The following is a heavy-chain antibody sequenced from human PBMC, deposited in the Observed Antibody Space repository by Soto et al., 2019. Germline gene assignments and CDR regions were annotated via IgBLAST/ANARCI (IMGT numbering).Heavy chain of an antibody. J-gene: IGHJ6*03. CDR1: GGSISSYY. Sequence: SETLSLTCTVSGGSISSYYWSWIRQPPGKGLEWIGYIYYSGSTNYNPSLKSRVTISVDTSKNQFSPKLSSVTAADTAVYYCARHVDGGYYYYYMDVWGKGTTVTVSS. CDR2: IYYSGST. V-gene: IGHV4-59*08. D-gene: IGHD3-16*01. CDR3: ARHVDGGYYYYYMDV.